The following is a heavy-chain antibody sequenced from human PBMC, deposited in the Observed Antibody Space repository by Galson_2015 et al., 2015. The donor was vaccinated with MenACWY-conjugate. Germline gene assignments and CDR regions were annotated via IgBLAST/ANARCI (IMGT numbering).Heavy chain of an antibody. CDR1: GYTFTSYY. J-gene: IGHJ6*02. Sequence: SVKVSCKASGYTFTSYYMHWVRQAPGQGLEWMGIINPGGGSRNYAQKFQGRVTMTRDTSTGTVYMELSSLRSDDTAVYYCAGGVAGGYNYYGLDVWGQGTTVIVSS. CDR3: AGGVAGGYNYYGLDV. V-gene: IGHV1-46*01. CDR2: INPGGGSR. D-gene: IGHD3-16*01.